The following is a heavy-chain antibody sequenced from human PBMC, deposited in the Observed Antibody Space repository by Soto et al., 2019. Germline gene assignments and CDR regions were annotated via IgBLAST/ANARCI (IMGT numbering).Heavy chain of an antibody. CDR1: GGTFSSYA. Sequence: QVQLVQSGAEVKKPGSSVKVSCKASGGTFSSYAISWVRQAPGQGLEWMGGIIPISGTANYAQKFQGRVTITADESTSTAYMELSSLRSEDTAVYYCARSQGSSTSLEIYYYYYYGMDGWGQGTTVTVSS. D-gene: IGHD2-2*01. CDR2: IIPISGTA. V-gene: IGHV1-69*01. CDR3: ARSQGSSTSLEIYYYYYYGMDG. J-gene: IGHJ6*02.